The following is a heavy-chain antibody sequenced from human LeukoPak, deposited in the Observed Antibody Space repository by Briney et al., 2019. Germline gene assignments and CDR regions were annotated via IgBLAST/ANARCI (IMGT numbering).Heavy chain of an antibody. D-gene: IGHD3-3*01. V-gene: IGHV1-2*02. CDR2: INPNSGDT. CDR3: ATGSGYYYAY. CDR1: GYTFTSYG. J-gene: IGHJ4*02. Sequence: GASVKVSCKASGYTFTSYGISWVRQAPGQGLELMGWINPNSGDTTYTQNFQGRVTMTRDTSISTVYMEVSRLRSDDTAVYYCATGSGYYYAYWGQGTLVTVSS.